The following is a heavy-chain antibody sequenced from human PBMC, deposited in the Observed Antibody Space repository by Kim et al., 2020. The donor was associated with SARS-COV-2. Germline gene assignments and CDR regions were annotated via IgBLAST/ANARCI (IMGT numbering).Heavy chain of an antibody. Sequence: FQGRVTMTRDTSASTAYMELSSLRSEDTAVYYCARDRSSSSWYGFEPYDYWGQGTLVTVSS. J-gene: IGHJ4*02. D-gene: IGHD6-13*01. CDR3: ARDRSSSSWYGFEPYDY. V-gene: IGHV1-3*01.